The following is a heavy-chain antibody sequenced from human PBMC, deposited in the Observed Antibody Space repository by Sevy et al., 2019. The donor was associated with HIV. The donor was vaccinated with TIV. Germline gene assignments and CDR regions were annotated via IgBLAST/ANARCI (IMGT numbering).Heavy chain of an antibody. J-gene: IGHJ6*02. CDR2: ISWNSGSI. CDR1: GFTFDDYA. Sequence: GGSLRLSCAASGFTFDDYAMHWVRQAPGKGLEWVSGISWNSGSIGYADSVKGRFTISRDNAKNSLYLQMNSLRAEDMALYYCAKDIGYSFDGMDVWGQGTTVTVSS. D-gene: IGHD5-18*01. CDR3: AKDIGYSFDGMDV. V-gene: IGHV3-9*03.